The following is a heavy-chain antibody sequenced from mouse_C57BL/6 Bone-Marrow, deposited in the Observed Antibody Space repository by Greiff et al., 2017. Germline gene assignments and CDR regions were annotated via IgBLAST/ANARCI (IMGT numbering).Heavy chain of an antibody. CDR3: AREDYYYGSSWYLDV. CDR2: IYPGSGST. V-gene: IGHV1-55*01. CDR1: GYTFTSYW. J-gene: IGHJ1*03. Sequence: VKLQQSGAELVKPGASVKMSCKASGYTFTSYWITWVKQRPGQGLEWIGDIYPGSGSTNYNEKFKSKATLTVDTSSSTAYMQLSSLTSEDSAVYYCAREDYYYGSSWYLDVWGKGTTVTVSS. D-gene: IGHD1-1*01.